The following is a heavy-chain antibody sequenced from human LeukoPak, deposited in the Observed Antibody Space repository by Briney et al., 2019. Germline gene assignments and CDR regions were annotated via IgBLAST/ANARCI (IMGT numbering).Heavy chain of an antibody. CDR2: ISYDGSNK. V-gene: IGHV3-30*18. J-gene: IGHJ6*02. CDR1: GFNFRSYA. Sequence: GGSLRLSCAASGFNFRSYAMHWVRQAPGKGLEGVAVISYDGSNKYYADSVKGRFTISRDNSKNTLYLQMNSLRGEDTAVYYCAKSNGVGATGYYYGMDVRGQGTTVTVSS. CDR3: AKSNGVGATGYYYGMDV. D-gene: IGHD1-26*01.